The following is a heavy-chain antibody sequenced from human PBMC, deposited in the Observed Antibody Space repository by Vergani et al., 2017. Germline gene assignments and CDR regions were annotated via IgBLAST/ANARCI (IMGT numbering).Heavy chain of an antibody. CDR3: ARIEGYCSSTSCYRSNYYYMDV. D-gene: IGHD2-2*02. J-gene: IGHJ6*03. CDR2: IYPGDSDT. V-gene: IGHV5-51*01. Sequence: EVQLVQSGAEVKKPGESLKISCKGSGYSFTSYWIGWVRQMPGKGLEWIGIIYPGDSDTRYSPSFQGQVTISADKSISTAYLPWSSLKASDTAMYYCARIEGYCSSTSCYRSNYYYMDVWGKGTTVTVSS. CDR1: GYSFTSYW.